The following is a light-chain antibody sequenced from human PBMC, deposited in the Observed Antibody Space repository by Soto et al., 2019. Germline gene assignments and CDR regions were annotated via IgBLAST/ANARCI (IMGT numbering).Light chain of an antibody. J-gene: IGKJ5*01. CDR3: QQCDNLPIT. V-gene: IGKV1-33*01. CDR1: QDISNY. Sequence: DIQMTQSPSSLSASVGDRITITCQASQDISNYLNWYQQMPGKAPKLLIYDASNLETGVPSRFSGSGSQTDFTFTISNLQPEDIATYYCQQCDNLPITFGQGTRLESK. CDR2: DAS.